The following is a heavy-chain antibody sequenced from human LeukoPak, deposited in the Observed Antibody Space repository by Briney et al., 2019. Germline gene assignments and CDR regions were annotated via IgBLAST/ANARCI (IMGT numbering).Heavy chain of an antibody. CDR2: ISSNGDST. D-gene: IGHD3-9*01. CDR3: ANNLTD. Sequence: PGGSLRLSCATSGFTFSQYAMHWVRQAPGKGLEFVSGISSNGDSTFYANSVKGRFLISRDNSKNTLSLQMDSLRPEDMAVYYCANNLTDWGRGTLVTVSS. CDR1: GFTFSQYA. V-gene: IGHV3-64*01. J-gene: IGHJ4*02.